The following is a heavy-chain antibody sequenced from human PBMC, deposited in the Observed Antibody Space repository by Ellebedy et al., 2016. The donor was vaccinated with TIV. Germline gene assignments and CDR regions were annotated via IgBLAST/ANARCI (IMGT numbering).Heavy chain of an antibody. CDR2: INPSGGDT. Sequence: ASVKVSCKASGYTFTSYFMYWVRQAPGQGLEWMGIINPSGGDTNYAQRFQGRVTMTRDTSTSTVYMELSSLRSEDTGVYYCARGDKYYYESSGYYYTYWGQGTLVAVSS. D-gene: IGHD3-22*01. CDR1: GYTFTSYF. CDR3: ARGDKYYYESSGYYYTY. J-gene: IGHJ4*02. V-gene: IGHV1-46*01.